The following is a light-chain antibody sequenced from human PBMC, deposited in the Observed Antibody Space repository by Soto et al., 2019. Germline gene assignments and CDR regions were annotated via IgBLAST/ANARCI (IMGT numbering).Light chain of an antibody. V-gene: IGKV4-1*01. CDR2: WAS. CDR1: QSVLYSSNNKNY. Sequence: DIVMTQSPASLAVSLGERATINCKSSQSVLYSSNNKNYLAWYQQKPGQSPKLLIYWASTRESGVPDRFSGSGSGTDFTLTISSLQAEDVAVYYCQQYYSTPLTFGGGTKVDIK. J-gene: IGKJ4*01. CDR3: QQYYSTPLT.